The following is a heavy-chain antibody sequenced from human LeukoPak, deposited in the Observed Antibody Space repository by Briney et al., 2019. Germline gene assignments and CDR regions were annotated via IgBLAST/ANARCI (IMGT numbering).Heavy chain of an antibody. V-gene: IGHV3-7*01. CDR1: GFTFSSYW. Sequence: GGSLRLSCAASGFTFSSYWMSWVRLAPGKGLEWVANIKQDGSEKYYVDSVKGRFTISRDNAKNSLYLQMNNLRAEDTAVYYCARGWLDNYFDYWGQGTLVTVSS. CDR2: IKQDGSEK. J-gene: IGHJ4*02. D-gene: IGHD6-19*01. CDR3: ARGWLDNYFDY.